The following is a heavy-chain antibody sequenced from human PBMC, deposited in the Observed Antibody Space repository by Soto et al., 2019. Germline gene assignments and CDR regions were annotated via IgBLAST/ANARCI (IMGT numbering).Heavy chain of an antibody. D-gene: IGHD4-17*01. Sequence: GGSLILSCAASGVTATNFHMNWFRQAPGKGLEWVSVIFIYDNTYYADSVKGRFTISRDTSKNTVYLQMNSLRAEDTAVYYCARDWNGDKYSDFWDQGSMVTVSS. CDR2: IFIYDNT. V-gene: IGHV3-53*05. J-gene: IGHJ4*02. CDR3: ARDWNGDKYSDF. CDR1: GVTATNFH.